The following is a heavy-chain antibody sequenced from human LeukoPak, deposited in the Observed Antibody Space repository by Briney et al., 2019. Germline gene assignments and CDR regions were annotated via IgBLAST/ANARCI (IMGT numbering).Heavy chain of an antibody. CDR1: GGSISGFH. V-gene: IGHV4-59*08. J-gene: IGHJ4*02. Sequence: SETLSLTCTVSGGSISGFHWSWIRQPPGKGLEWIGYIHYSGSTDYNPSLKSRVTISVDTSRNQFSLKLSSVTAADTAVYYCTRHLDYYGSGSYEYWGQGTLVTVSS. CDR2: IHYSGST. D-gene: IGHD3-10*01. CDR3: TRHLDYYGSGSYEY.